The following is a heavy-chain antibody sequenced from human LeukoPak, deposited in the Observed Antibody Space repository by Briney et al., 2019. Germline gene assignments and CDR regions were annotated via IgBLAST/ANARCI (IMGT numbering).Heavy chain of an antibody. Sequence: ASVKVSCKASGYTFTGYYMHWVRQAPGQGLEWMGRINPNSGGTNYAQKFQGRVTMTRDTSISTAYMELSRLRSDDTAVYYCARGIYYYDSSGYSIDYWGQGTLVTASS. CDR2: INPNSGGT. J-gene: IGHJ4*02. V-gene: IGHV1-2*06. CDR3: ARGIYYYDSSGYSIDY. CDR1: GYTFTGYY. D-gene: IGHD3-22*01.